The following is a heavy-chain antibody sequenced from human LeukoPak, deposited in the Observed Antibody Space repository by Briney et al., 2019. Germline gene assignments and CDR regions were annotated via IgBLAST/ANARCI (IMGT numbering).Heavy chain of an antibody. Sequence: PGGSLRLSCAASGFTFSSYDMHWVRQAPGKGLEWVAFIQYDGSTKYYADSLKGRFTISRDNSKNTLYLQMNSLRTEDTAVCYCVRGGGYFDNWGQGTLVTVSS. CDR3: VRGGGYFDN. J-gene: IGHJ4*02. D-gene: IGHD3-10*01. CDR1: GFTFSSYD. V-gene: IGHV3-30*02. CDR2: IQYDGSTK.